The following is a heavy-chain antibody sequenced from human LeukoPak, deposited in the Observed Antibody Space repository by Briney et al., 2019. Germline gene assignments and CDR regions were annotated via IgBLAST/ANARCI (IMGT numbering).Heavy chain of an antibody. CDR1: GDSISSSNCY. V-gene: IGHV4-39*07. Sequence: SETLSLTCTVSGDSISSSNCYWGWIRQPPGKGLEWIGSIYYSGSTYYNPSLKSRVTISVDTSKNQFSLKLSSVTAADTAVYYCARGNYYYYYMDVWGKGTTVTVSS. CDR3: ARGNYYYYYMDV. CDR2: IYYSGST. J-gene: IGHJ6*03.